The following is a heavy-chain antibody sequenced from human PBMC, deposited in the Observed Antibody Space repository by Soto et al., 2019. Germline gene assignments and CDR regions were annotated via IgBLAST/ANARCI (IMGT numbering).Heavy chain of an antibody. CDR1: GFTFSSYS. J-gene: IGHJ3*02. CDR2: ITYDGSNK. V-gene: IGHV3-30*18. D-gene: IGHD5-12*01. CDR3: AKDSYSGYDFYPVKGAFDI. Sequence: PGGSLRLSCAASGFTFSSYSMNWVRQAPGKGLEWVSVITYDGSNKYYADSVKGRFTISRDNSKNTLYLQMNSLRAEDTAVYYCAKDSYSGYDFYPVKGAFDIWGQGTMVTVSS.